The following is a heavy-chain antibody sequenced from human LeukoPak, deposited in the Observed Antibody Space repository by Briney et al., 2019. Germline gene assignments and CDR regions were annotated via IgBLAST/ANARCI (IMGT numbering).Heavy chain of an antibody. Sequence: PEGSLRLSCGASGFPFSSYAISWVRQAPGKGLEWVSGSRGSGGSTYYAVSVTGRFTISRDNSKNTLYLQMSSLRAQHTAVYYGAKDMGTGEGAFDIWGQGTMVTVSS. CDR2: SRGSGGST. CDR3: AKDMGTGEGAFDI. J-gene: IGHJ3*02. V-gene: IGHV3-23*01. D-gene: IGHD7-27*01. CDR1: GFPFSSYA.